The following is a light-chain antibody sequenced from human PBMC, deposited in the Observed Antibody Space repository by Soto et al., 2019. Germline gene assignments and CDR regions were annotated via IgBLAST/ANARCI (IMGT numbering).Light chain of an antibody. J-gene: IGLJ1*01. V-gene: IGLV3-21*02. Sequence: SYELTQPPSVSVSPGQAAGITCEGGNIGTKSVHWYQQRPGQAPVLVVYDDKKRPSGIPERFSGSNSGNTATLTISRVETGDEAEYYCQVCERFSDPNFVFGAGPKVTVL. CDR1: NIGTKS. CDR3: QVCERFSDPNFV. CDR2: DDK.